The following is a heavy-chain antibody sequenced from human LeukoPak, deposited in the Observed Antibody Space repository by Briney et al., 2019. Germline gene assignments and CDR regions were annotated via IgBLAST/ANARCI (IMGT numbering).Heavy chain of an antibody. J-gene: IGHJ4*02. CDR3: ARDRTSRLQWFGELYSPGTFDY. D-gene: IGHD3-10*01. CDR2: INPSGGST. Sequence: ASVKVSCKASGYTFTSYYMHRVRQAPGQGLEWVGIINPSGGSTSYAQKFQGRVTMTRDTSTSTVYMELSSLRSEDTAVYYCARDRTSRLQWFGELYSPGTFDYWGQGTLVTVSS. CDR1: GYTFTSYY. V-gene: IGHV1-46*01.